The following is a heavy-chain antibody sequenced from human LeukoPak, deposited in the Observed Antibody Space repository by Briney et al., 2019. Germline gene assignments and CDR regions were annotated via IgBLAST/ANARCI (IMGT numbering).Heavy chain of an antibody. CDR2: IYYSGST. Sequence: SETLSLTCTVSGGSISSYYWSWIRQPPGKGLEWIGYIYYSGSTNYNPSLKSRVTISVDTSKNQFSLKLSSVTAADTAAYYCARGGEYSGSFYYFDYWGQGTLVTVSS. V-gene: IGHV4-59*12. CDR3: ARGGEYSGSFYYFDY. J-gene: IGHJ4*02. D-gene: IGHD1-26*01. CDR1: GGSISSYY.